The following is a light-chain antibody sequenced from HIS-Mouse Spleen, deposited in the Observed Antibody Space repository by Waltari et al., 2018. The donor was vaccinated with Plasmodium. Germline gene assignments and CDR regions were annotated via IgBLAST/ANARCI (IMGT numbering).Light chain of an antibody. CDR1: PSISSL. CDR3: QQYNSYWT. CDR2: QAS. V-gene: IGKV1-5*03. J-gene: IGKJ1*01. Sequence: DIQMTQSPSTLSASVGARVTITCRASPSISSLLAWYQQKPGKAPTPLIYQASSLESGVRSRLSGSGTGTEFTLTISSLQSDCCATYYCQQYNSYWTFGQGTKVEIK.